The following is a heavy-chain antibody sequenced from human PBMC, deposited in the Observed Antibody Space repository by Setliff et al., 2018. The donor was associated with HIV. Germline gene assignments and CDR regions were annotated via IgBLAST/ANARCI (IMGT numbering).Heavy chain of an antibody. D-gene: IGHD3-3*01. Sequence: GASVKVSCKASGYTFNSYDINWVRQAAGQGLEWMGWMNPDSRNTGYAQRFEGSVTMTWDTSISTAYMELSGLRSDDTAVYYCARGGPLRFLEWLLSFFDYWGQGTLVTVSS. CDR3: ARGGPLRFLEWLLSFFDY. J-gene: IGHJ4*02. V-gene: IGHV1-8*02. CDR2: MNPDSRNT. CDR1: GYTFNSYD.